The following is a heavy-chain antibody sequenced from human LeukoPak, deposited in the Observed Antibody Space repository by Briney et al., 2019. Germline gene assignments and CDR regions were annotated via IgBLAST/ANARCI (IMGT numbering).Heavy chain of an antibody. CDR3: ARGYYDSRGYSNTFDI. V-gene: IGHV4-59*01. CDR1: GASISSSY. Sequence: SETLSLTCAVSGASISSSYWSWIRQPPAKGLEWIGYINYSGNTKYNPSLQSRVTISVDASNNQFSLRLSSVTAADTAFYYCARGYYDSRGYSNTFDIWGRGTLVTVSS. J-gene: IGHJ3*02. CDR2: INYSGNT. D-gene: IGHD3-22*01.